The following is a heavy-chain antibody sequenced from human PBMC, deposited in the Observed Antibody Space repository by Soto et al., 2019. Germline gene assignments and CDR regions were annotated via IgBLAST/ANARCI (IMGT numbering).Heavy chain of an antibody. CDR1: GFTFSSYA. CDR3: ASLLRSFDTAMVGGFDY. V-gene: IGHV3-30-3*01. D-gene: IGHD5-18*01. Sequence: QVQLVESGGGVVQPGRSLRLSCAASGFTFSSYAMHWVRQAPGKGLEWVAVISYDGSNKYYADSVKGRFTISRDNSKNTLYLQMNSLRAEDTAVYYCASLLRSFDTAMVGGFDYWGQGTLVTVSS. CDR2: ISYDGSNK. J-gene: IGHJ4*02.